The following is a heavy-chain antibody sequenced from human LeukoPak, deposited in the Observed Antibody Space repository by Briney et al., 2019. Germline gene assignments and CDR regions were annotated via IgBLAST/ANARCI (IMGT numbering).Heavy chain of an antibody. CDR3: AKDAYYDFWSGYKSGSDWFDP. CDR2: IWYDGSNK. CDR1: GFTFSSYG. J-gene: IGHJ5*02. V-gene: IGHV3-33*06. D-gene: IGHD3-3*01. Sequence: PGRSLRLSCAAFGFTFSSYGMHWVRQAPGKGLEWVAVIWYDGSNKYYADSVKGRFTISRDNSKNTLYLQMNSLRAEDTAVYYCAKDAYYDFWSGYKSGSDWFDPWGQGTLVTVSS.